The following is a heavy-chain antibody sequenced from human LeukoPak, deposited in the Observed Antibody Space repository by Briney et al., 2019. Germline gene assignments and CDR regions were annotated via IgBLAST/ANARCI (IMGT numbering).Heavy chain of an antibody. J-gene: IGHJ5*02. V-gene: IGHV4-59*08. Sequence: PSETLSLTCTVSGTSIIIHNWSWIRQPPGEGLEWIGYIYYNGTTNYNPSLKSRVTISGDTSKIQFSLKLSSVTAADTAFYYCAKHAPGFDPWGQGTLVTVSS. CDR2: IYYNGTT. CDR3: AKHAPGFDP. CDR1: GTSIIIHN.